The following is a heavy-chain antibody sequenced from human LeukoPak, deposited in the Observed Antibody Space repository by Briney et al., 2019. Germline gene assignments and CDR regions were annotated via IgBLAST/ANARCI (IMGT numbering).Heavy chain of an antibody. V-gene: IGHV3-66*01. CDR2: IFSGGST. CDR1: GFTFSSYN. D-gene: IGHD3-10*01. Sequence: GGSLRLSCAASGFTFSSYNMNWVRQAPGKGLEWVSVIFSGGSTYYADSVKSRFTISRDNSKNTLYPQMNSLRAEDTAVYYCARGGSGSYSNFDYWGQGTLVTVSS. CDR3: ARGGSGSYSNFDY. J-gene: IGHJ4*02.